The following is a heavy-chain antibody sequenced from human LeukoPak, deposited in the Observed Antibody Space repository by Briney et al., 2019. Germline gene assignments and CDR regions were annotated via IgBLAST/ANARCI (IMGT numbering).Heavy chain of an antibody. Sequence: GASVEVSCKASGYTFTAYYIHWVRQAPGQGLGWMGWINTNSGGTNYAQTFQGRVTMTRATSINTAYMELSRLGSDDTAVYYCARVWAYCGGGCSTRSYGMDVWGQGTTVTVPS. V-gene: IGHV1-2*02. CDR2: INTNSGGT. CDR3: ARVWAYCGGGCSTRSYGMDV. D-gene: IGHD2-21*02. J-gene: IGHJ6*02. CDR1: GYTFTAYY.